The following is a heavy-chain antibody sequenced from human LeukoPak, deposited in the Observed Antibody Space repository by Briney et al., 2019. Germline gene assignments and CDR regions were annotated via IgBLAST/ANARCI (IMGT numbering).Heavy chain of an antibody. CDR1: AFIFSSYG. CDR2: ISSSSSYI. Sequence: GGSLRLSCAASAFIFSSYGMHWVRQAPGKGLEWVSSISSSSSYIYYVDSVKGRFTISRDNAKNSLFLQMNSLRAEDTAMYYCARTGYDSSGYYSDYWGQGTLVTVSS. D-gene: IGHD3-22*01. CDR3: ARTGYDSSGYYSDY. J-gene: IGHJ4*02. V-gene: IGHV3-21*01.